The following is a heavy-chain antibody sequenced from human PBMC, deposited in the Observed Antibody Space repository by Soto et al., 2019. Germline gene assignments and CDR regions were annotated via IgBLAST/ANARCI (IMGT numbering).Heavy chain of an antibody. J-gene: IGHJ4*02. CDR3: TKAALERPTNQEFDY. V-gene: IGHV3-9*01. CDR2: ITWNSGSV. D-gene: IGHD1-1*01. Sequence: LRLSCAASGFTFDDYAMHWVRQAPGKGLEWVSGITWNSGSVGYADSVKGRFTISRDNAKNSLYLQMNSLRSEDTALYYCTKAALERPTNQEFDYWGQGTMVTVSS. CDR1: GFTFDDYA.